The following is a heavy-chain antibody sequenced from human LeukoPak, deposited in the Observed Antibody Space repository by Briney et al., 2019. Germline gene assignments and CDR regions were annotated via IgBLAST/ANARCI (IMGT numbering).Heavy chain of an antibody. CDR2: ISGSGGST. J-gene: IGHJ4*02. CDR3: VKGGQNYDFWRFDY. Sequence: GGSLRLSCGASGFRFSSYAMSWVRQAPGKGLEWVSSISGSGGSTYYTDSAKGRFAISRDSSKSTLYLQMNSLGTDDTALYYCVKGGQNYDFWRFDYWGQGTLVTASS. V-gene: IGHV3-23*01. CDR1: GFRFSSYA. D-gene: IGHD3-3*01.